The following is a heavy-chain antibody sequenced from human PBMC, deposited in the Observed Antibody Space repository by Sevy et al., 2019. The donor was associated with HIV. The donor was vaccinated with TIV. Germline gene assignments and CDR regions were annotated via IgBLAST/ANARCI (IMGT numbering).Heavy chain of an antibody. CDR1: GFSFSNYA. V-gene: IGHV3-33*03. Sequence: GGSLRLSCEASGFSFSNYAMHWVRQAPGKGLEWVAVIWFDGSQESYGDSVKGRFTISRDNSKNTVYLQMDNLRVEDTSIYYCGSNSGYAYFGRDVWGRGTTVTVSS. D-gene: IGHD5-12*01. CDR2: IWFDGSQE. CDR3: GSNSGYAYFGRDV. J-gene: IGHJ6*02.